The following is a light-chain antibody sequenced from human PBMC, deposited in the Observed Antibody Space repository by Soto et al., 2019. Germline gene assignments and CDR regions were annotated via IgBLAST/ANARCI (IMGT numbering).Light chain of an antibody. CDR3: QQYGNSPPNT. J-gene: IGKJ2*01. Sequence: EIVLTQSPGTLSLSPGERATLSCRASQSVSSSYLAWYQQKPGQAPRLLIYGASSRATGIPDRFSGSGSATDFSLTISRLEPEDFAVYFCQQYGNSPPNTFGQGTKVEIK. CDR1: QSVSSSY. CDR2: GAS. V-gene: IGKV3-20*01.